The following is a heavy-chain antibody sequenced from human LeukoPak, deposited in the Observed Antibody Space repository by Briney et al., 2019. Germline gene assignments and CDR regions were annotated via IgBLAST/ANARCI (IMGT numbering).Heavy chain of an antibody. Sequence: ASVKVSCKASGHTFTGYYMHWVRQAPGQGLEWMGWINPNSGGTNYAQKFQGRVTMTRDTSISTAYMELSRLRSDDTAVYYCATDCSSTSCYGDWFDPWGQGTLVTVSS. V-gene: IGHV1-2*02. CDR1: GHTFTGYY. CDR2: INPNSGGT. D-gene: IGHD2-2*01. J-gene: IGHJ5*02. CDR3: ATDCSSTSCYGDWFDP.